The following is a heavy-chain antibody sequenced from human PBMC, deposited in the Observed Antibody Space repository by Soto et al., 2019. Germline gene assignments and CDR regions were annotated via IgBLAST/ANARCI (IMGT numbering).Heavy chain of an antibody. CDR3: VKGSSGDFWSGDVYYYYYMDV. Sequence: ASVKVSCKASGYTFTSYDINWVRQGTGQGLERKGRMKPKKGKTGYSQKLQGRVTMTRNTSIITAYMELSSLRSEDTAVYYCVKGSSGDFWSGDVYYYYYMDVWGKGTTVTV. D-gene: IGHD3-3*01. J-gene: IGHJ6*03. V-gene: IGHV1-8*01. CDR1: GYTFTSYD. CDR2: MKPKKGKT.